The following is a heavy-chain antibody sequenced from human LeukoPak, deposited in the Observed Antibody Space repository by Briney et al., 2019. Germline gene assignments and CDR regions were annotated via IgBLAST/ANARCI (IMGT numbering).Heavy chain of an antibody. J-gene: IGHJ6*02. CDR3: ARAGYCSGGSCYWVDYYYYYGMDV. D-gene: IGHD2-15*01. CDR1: GFTFSSYW. Sequence: GGSLRLSCAASGFTFSSYWMHWVRRAPGKGLVWVSRINSYGSSTSYADSVKGRFTISRDNAKKTLYLQMNSLRAEDTAVYSCARAGYCSGGSCYWVDYYYYYGMDVWGQGTTVTVSS. V-gene: IGHV3-74*01. CDR2: INSYGSST.